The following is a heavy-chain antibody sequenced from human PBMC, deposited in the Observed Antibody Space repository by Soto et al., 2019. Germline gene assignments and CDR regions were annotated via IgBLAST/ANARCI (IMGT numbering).Heavy chain of an antibody. J-gene: IGHJ5*02. V-gene: IGHV4-34*01. CDR2: INHSGST. CDR3: ARSLVVPAAMGYNWFDP. Sequence: SQTLSLTCAVYGGSFSGYYWSWIRQPPGKGLEWIGEINHSGSTNYNPSLKSRVTISVDTSKNQFSLKLSSVTAADTAVYYCARSLVVPAAMGYNWFDPWGQGTLVTVSS. D-gene: IGHD2-2*01. CDR1: GGSFSGYY.